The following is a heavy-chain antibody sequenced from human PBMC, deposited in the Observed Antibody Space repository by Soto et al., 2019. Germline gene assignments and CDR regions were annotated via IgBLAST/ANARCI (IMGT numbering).Heavy chain of an antibody. CDR3: ATYTAFAKYYFDY. CDR2: IYPSGTI. V-gene: IGHV4-30-2*01. J-gene: IGHJ4*02. D-gene: IGHD3-16*01. Sequence: PSETLSLTCAVSGVSITTNGYSWSWIWQPPGKGLEWIGYIYPSGTIFYNPSLNSRVTISADTSNNQFSLKLTSVTAADTAVYFCATYTAFAKYYFDYWGRGTLVTVSS. CDR1: GVSITTNGYS.